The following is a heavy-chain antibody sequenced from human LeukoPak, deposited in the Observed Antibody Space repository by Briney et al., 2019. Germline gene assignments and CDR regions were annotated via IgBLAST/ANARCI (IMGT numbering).Heavy chain of an antibody. J-gene: IGHJ4*02. V-gene: IGHV4-59*01. Sequence: PSETLSLTCTVSGGSISSYYWSWIRQPPGKGLEWIGYIYYSGSTNYNPSPKSRVTISVDTSKNQFSLKLSSVTAADTAVYYCARGDGGFDYWGQGTLVTVSS. CDR2: IYYSGST. D-gene: IGHD3-10*01. CDR3: ARGDGGFDY. CDR1: GGSISSYY.